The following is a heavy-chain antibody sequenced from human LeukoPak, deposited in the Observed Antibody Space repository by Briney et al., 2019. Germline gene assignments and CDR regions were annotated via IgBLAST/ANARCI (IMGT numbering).Heavy chain of an antibody. V-gene: IGHV4-4*02. CDR3: ARHRGVTMIVVVIRDAFDI. Sequence: PSETLSLTCTVSGDSISNTNWWSWVRQTPGKGLEWIGEIHHSGSTNYNPSLKSRVTISVDTSKNQFSLKLSSVTAADTAVYYCARHRGVTMIVVVIRDAFDIWGQGTMVTISS. CDR2: IHHSGST. D-gene: IGHD3-22*01. J-gene: IGHJ3*02. CDR1: GDSISNTNW.